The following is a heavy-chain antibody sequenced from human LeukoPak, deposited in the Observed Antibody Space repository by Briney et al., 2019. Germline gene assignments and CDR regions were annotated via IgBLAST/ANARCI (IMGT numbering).Heavy chain of an antibody. CDR1: GGTFSSYA. J-gene: IGHJ5*02. CDR2: IIPIFGTA. Sequence: GASVKVSCKASGGTFSSYAISWVRQAPGQGLEWMGGIIPIFGTAHYAQKYQGRVTITADESTSTAYMELSSLRSEDTAVYYCERDRGYSYGYFKFWFDPWGQGTLVTVSS. V-gene: IGHV1-69*13. CDR3: ERDRGYSYGYFKFWFDP. D-gene: IGHD5-18*01.